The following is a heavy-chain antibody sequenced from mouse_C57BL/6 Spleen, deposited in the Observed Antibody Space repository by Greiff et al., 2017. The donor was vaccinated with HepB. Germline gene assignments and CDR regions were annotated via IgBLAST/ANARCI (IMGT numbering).Heavy chain of an antibody. J-gene: IGHJ1*03. CDR2: IDPSDSYT. CDR3: ARGRTRYFDV. V-gene: IGHV1-69*01. Sequence: QVQLQQPGAELVMPGASVKLSCKASGYTFTSYWMHWVKQRPGQGLEWIGEIDPSDSYTNYNQKFKGKSTLTVDKSSSTAYMQLSSLTSEDSAVYYCARGRTRYFDVWGTGTTVTVSS. CDR1: GYTFTSYW.